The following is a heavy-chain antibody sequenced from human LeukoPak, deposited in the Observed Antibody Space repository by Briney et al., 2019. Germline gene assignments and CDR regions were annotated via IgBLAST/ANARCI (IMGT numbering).Heavy chain of an antibody. D-gene: IGHD3-22*01. J-gene: IGHJ4*02. CDR3: AREGVGITMIVVVIPFDY. CDR2: ISYDGSTK. Sequence: GGSLRLSCAASGFTFSSYAMHWVRQAPGKGLEWVAVISYDGSTKYYADSVKGRFTISRDNSKNTLYLQMNSLRAEDTAVYYCAREGVGITMIVVVIPFDYWGQGTLVTVSS. CDR1: GFTFSSYA. V-gene: IGHV3-30-3*01.